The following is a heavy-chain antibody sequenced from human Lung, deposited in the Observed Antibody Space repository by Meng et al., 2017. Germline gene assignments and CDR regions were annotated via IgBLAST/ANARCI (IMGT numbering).Heavy chain of an antibody. CDR3: ARGPTTMAHDFDY. Sequence: GQLRQWGAGLLKPSETLSLTCVVSGGSFSDYYWSWTRQPPGKGLEWIGEINHSGSTNYNPSLENRATISVDTSQNNLSLKLSSVTAADSAVYYCARGPTTMAHDFDYWGQGTLVTVSS. D-gene: IGHD4-11*01. CDR2: INHSGST. J-gene: IGHJ4*02. CDR1: GGSFSDYY. V-gene: IGHV4-34*01.